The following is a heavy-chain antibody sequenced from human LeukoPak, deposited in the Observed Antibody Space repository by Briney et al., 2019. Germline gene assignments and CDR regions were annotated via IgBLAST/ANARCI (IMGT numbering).Heavy chain of an antibody. CDR2: ISNSAI. CDR1: GFTFSSYS. Sequence: GGSLRLSCAASGFTFSSYSMNWVRQAPGKGLEWVSYISNSAIYYADSLKGRFAISRDNAKNSLYLQMNSLRDEDTAVYYCARDTDYSFDYWGQGTLVTVSS. CDR3: ARDTDYSFDY. J-gene: IGHJ4*02. D-gene: IGHD4-11*01. V-gene: IGHV3-48*02.